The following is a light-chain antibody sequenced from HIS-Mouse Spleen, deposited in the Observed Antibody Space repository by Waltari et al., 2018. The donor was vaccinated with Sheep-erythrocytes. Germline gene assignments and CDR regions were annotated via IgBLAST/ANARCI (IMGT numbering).Light chain of an antibody. CDR3: CSYAGSYTYV. Sequence: QSALTQPRSVSGSPGQSVTISCTGTSSDVGGYNYVSWYQQHPGKAPKLMLYEFSKRPSGVPDRFSGSKSANTASLTISGLQAEDEADYYCCSYAGSYTYVFGTGTKVTVL. V-gene: IGLV2-11*01. J-gene: IGLJ1*01. CDR1: SSDVGGYNY. CDR2: EFS.